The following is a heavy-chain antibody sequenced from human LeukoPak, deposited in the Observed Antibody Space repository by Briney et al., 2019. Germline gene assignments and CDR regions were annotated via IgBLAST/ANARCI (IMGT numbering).Heavy chain of an antibody. CDR3: ARGPNSNWSGLDF. CDR2: ISPTGSTT. V-gene: IGHV3-74*01. Sequence: GGSLRLSCTASGFSFSGHWMHWARQLPGKGLVWVSRISPTGSTTSYADSVKGRFTVSRDNAKNTLYQQVNNLRAEDTAVYYCARGPNSNWSGLDFWGQGTLLTVSS. J-gene: IGHJ4*02. D-gene: IGHD6-6*01. CDR1: GFSFSGHW.